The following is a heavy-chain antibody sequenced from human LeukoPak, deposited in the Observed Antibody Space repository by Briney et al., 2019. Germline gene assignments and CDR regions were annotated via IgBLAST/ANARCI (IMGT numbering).Heavy chain of an antibody. CDR2: ISGSGGST. V-gene: IGHV3-23*01. CDR3: AKVIVGATYYFDY. CDR1: GFTFSSYA. J-gene: IGHJ4*02. D-gene: IGHD1-26*01. Sequence: GGSLRLSCAASGFTFSSYAMGWVRQAPGKGLEWVSAISGSGGSTYYADSVKGRFTISRDNSKNTLYLQMNSLRAEDTAVYYCAKVIVGATYYFDYWGQGTLVTVSS.